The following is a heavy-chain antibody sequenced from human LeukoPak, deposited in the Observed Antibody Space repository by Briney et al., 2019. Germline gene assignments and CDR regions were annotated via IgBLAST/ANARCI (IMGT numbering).Heavy chain of an antibody. CDR1: GFTLSSYG. J-gene: IGHJ4*02. CDR3: AKGDCSSTSCSLRPIDY. Sequence: GGSLRLSCAASGFTLSSYGMHWVRQAPGKGLEWVAVIWYDGSNKYYADSVKGRFTISRDNSKNTLYLQMNSLRAEDTAVYYCAKGDCSSTSCSLRPIDYWGQGTLATVSS. D-gene: IGHD2-2*01. V-gene: IGHV3-33*06. CDR2: IWYDGSNK.